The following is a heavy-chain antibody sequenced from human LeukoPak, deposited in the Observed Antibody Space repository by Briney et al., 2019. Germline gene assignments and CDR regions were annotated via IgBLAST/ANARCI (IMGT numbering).Heavy chain of an antibody. D-gene: IGHD1-26*01. Sequence: PSETLSLTCSVSDDSITKYYWTWIRQPPGKGLEWIGYVDHTGGTNFNPSLNGRVSISRDTTKNLFSLRLRSVTAADTAVYYCARDKLYYSFDYWGLGTLVTVSS. CDR2: VDHTGGT. V-gene: IGHV4-59*01. CDR1: DDSITKYY. CDR3: ARDKLYYSFDY. J-gene: IGHJ4*02.